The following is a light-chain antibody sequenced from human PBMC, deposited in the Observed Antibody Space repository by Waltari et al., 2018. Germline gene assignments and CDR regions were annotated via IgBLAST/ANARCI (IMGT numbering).Light chain of an antibody. CDR2: AAS. J-gene: IGKJ2*01. V-gene: IGKV1-39*01. CDR1: QSISIY. Sequence: DVQMTQSPSFLSAAVGDRVTITCRTSQSISIYLNWYQQRPGKAPKFLIYAASSLQSGVPSRFSGSGSVTDFTLTISSLQPEDFATYYCQQGYSIPVTFGQGTKLEI. CDR3: QQGYSIPVT.